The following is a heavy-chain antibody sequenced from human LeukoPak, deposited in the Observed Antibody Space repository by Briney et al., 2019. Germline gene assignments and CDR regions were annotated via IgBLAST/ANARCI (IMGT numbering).Heavy chain of an antibody. V-gene: IGHV3-48*03. CDR2: ISISGSTI. D-gene: IGHD4-17*01. CDR3: ARVQTVTTTYYYYYYMDV. Sequence: GGSLRLSCAASGFTFGTYEMNWVRQAPGKGLEWVSYISISGSTIYYADSVKGRFTISRDNAKNSLYLQMNSLRAEDTAVYYCARVQTVTTTYYYYYYMDVWGKGTTVTVSS. CDR1: GFTFGTYE. J-gene: IGHJ6*03.